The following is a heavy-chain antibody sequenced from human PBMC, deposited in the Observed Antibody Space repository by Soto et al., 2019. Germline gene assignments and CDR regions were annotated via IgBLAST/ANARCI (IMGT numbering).Heavy chain of an antibody. J-gene: IGHJ4*02. CDR1: VFIVSSNY. Sequence: VQLVESGGDLVQSGGSLRLSCAASVFIVSSNYMSWVRQAPGKGLEWVSVIYPDERTYYADSVKGRFTISRHNSKNTVYLEMNSLRPEDPAVYYCARSMIRGALDYWGQGSLVTVSS. D-gene: IGHD3-10*01. CDR3: ARSMIRGALDY. CDR2: IYPDERT. V-gene: IGHV3-53*04.